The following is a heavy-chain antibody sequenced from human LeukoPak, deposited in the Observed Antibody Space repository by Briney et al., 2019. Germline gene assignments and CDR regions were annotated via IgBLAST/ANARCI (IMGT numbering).Heavy chain of an antibody. CDR3: ARDLPGGQLLYPQGVAYYYYGMDV. CDR2: IIPIFGTA. J-gene: IGHJ6*04. CDR1: GGTFSSYA. Sequence: SVKVSCKASGGTFSSYAISWVRQAPGQGLEWMGGIIPIFGTANYAQKFQGRVTITADESTSTAYMELSSLRSEDTAVYYCARDLPGGQLLYPQGVAYYYYGMDVWGKGTTVTVSS. D-gene: IGHD2-2*02. V-gene: IGHV1-69*13.